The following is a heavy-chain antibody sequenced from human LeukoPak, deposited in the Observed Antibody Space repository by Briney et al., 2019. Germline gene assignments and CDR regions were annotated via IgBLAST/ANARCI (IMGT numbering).Heavy chain of an antibody. CDR3: ANHLACGSTSCPPFDD. J-gene: IGHJ4*02. CDR2: ISGNSYWI. D-gene: IGHD2-2*01. CDR1: GFTFSTYS. Sequence: GGSLRLSCAASGFTFSTYSVSWVRQAPGKGLEWVSSISGNSYWIYYADSVEGRFIISRDNAKNSLYLQMNSLRAEDTAVYYCANHLACGSTSCPPFDDWGQGTLVTVSS. V-gene: IGHV3-21*01.